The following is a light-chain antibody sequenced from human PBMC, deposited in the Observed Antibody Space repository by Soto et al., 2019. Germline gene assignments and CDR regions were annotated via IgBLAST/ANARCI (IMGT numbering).Light chain of an antibody. V-gene: IGKV1-39*01. J-gene: IGKJ4*01. CDR3: QQTYSTPPT. Sequence: DIQMTQSPSSLSASVGDRVTITCRASQSITKYLSWYRQKPGKAPNLLIYGASSLQSGVPSRFIGSGSGIDFTLTISSLQPEDFATYYCQQTYSTPPTFGGGTKVDIK. CDR2: GAS. CDR1: QSITKY.